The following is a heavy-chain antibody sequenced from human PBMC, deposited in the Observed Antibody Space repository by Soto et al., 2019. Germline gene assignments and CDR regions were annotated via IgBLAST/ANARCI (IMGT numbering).Heavy chain of an antibody. CDR2: IKSKTDGGTT. Sequence: WGSLRLSCAASGFTFSNAWMSWVRQAPGKGLEWVGRIKSKTDGGTTDYAAPVKGRFTISRDDSKNTLYLQMNSLKTEDTAVYYCTTEGRDYGDYVSWYYYYCMDVWGQGTTVTVSS. J-gene: IGHJ6*02. CDR3: TTEGRDYGDYVSWYYYYCMDV. CDR1: GFTFSNAW. D-gene: IGHD4-17*01. V-gene: IGHV3-15*01.